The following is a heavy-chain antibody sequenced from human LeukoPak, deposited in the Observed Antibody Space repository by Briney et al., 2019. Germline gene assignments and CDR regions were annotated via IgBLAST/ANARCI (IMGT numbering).Heavy chain of an antibody. CDR3: ANGGTYYYDSSGYGY. Sequence: GRSLRLSCAASGFTFSSYAMHWVRQAPGKGLEWVAVISYDGSNKYYADSVKGRFTISRDNSKNTLYLQMNSLRAEDTAVYYCANGGTYYYDSSGYGYWGQGTLVTVSS. D-gene: IGHD3-22*01. CDR1: GFTFSSYA. V-gene: IGHV3-30*04. CDR2: ISYDGSNK. J-gene: IGHJ4*02.